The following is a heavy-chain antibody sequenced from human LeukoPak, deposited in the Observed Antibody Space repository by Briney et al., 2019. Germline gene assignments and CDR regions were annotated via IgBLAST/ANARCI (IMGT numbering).Heavy chain of an antibody. Sequence: GGSLRLSCAASGFTFSSYAMRWVRQARGKGLEWVAVISYDGSNKYYADSVKGRFTISRDNSKNTLYLQMNSLRAEDTAVYYCARETILDSSGYYDYWGQGTLVTVSS. CDR2: ISYDGSNK. V-gene: IGHV3-30-3*01. CDR1: GFTFSSYA. D-gene: IGHD3-22*01. CDR3: ARETILDSSGYYDY. J-gene: IGHJ4*02.